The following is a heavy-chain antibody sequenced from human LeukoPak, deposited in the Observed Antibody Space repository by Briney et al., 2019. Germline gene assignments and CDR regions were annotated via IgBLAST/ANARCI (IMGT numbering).Heavy chain of an antibody. Sequence: PGGSLRLSCAASGFTFSSYAMSWVRQAPGKGLEWVSAISGSGGSTYYADSVKGRFTISRDNSKNTLYLQMNSLRAEDTAVYYCAKAPAATDYYYYYMDVWGKGTTVTVSS. CDR3: AKAPAATDYYYYYMDV. CDR1: GFTFSSYA. CDR2: ISGSGGST. D-gene: IGHD2-2*01. J-gene: IGHJ6*03. V-gene: IGHV3-23*01.